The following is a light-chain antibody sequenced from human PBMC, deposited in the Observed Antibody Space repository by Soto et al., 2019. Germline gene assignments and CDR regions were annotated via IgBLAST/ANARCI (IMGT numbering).Light chain of an antibody. V-gene: IGKV4-1*01. J-gene: IGKJ4*01. CDR2: WAS. CDR1: QTILYNSNNKNY. Sequence: DIVLTQSPDSLAVSLGERATINCKSSQTILYNSNNKNYLAWYQQKPGQPPKLLIYWASTRESGVPDRFSGSGSGTDFTLTITSLQAEDVAVCYCQQYYSPPPTFGGGTKVEIK. CDR3: QQYYSPPPT.